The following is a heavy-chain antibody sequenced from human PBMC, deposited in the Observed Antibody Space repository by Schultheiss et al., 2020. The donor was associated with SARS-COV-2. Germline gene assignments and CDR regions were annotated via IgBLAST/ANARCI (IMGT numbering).Heavy chain of an antibody. CDR3: ARDGYATYYYGMDV. V-gene: IGHV4-34*01. CDR1: GGSFSGYY. CDR2: INHSGST. J-gene: IGHJ6*02. D-gene: IGHD5-12*01. Sequence: SETLSLTCAVYGGSFSGYYWTWIRQPPGKGLEWIGEINHSGSTSYNPSLKSRVTISVDMSKNQFSLKLSSVTAADTAVYYCARDGYATYYYGMDVWGQGTTVTVSS.